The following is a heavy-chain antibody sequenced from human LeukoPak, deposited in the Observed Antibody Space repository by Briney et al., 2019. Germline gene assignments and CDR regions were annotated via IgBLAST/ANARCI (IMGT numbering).Heavy chain of an antibody. J-gene: IGHJ4*02. D-gene: IGHD3-10*01. CDR3: ARGSYGSGT. CDR2: VYTSGSA. Sequence: TSQTLSLTCIVSGGSVRSGNYYWSWIRQPAGKGLEWIGRVYTSGSADYNPSLKSRVTISLDTSKNQFSLTLTSVTAADTAVYYCARGSYGSGTRGQGTLVTVSS. V-gene: IGHV4-61*02. CDR1: GGSVRSGNYY.